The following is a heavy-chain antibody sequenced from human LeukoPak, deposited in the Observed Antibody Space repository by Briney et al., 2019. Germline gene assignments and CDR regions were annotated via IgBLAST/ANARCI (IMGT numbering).Heavy chain of an antibody. J-gene: IGHJ4*02. CDR2: ITGSGGNT. CDR3: AKWGDYDVLTGYYVSDY. Sequence: GRSLRLSCAASGFTFSNYAMSWVRQAPGKGLEWVSAITGSGGNTYYADSVKGRFTISRDNSKNTVFLQMNSLRAEDTAVYCCAKWGDYDVLTGYYVSDYWGQGTLVTVSS. V-gene: IGHV3-23*01. D-gene: IGHD3-9*01. CDR1: GFTFSNYA.